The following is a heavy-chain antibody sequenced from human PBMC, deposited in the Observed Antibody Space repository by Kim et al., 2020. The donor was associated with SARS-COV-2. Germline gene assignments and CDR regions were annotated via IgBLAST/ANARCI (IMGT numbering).Heavy chain of an antibody. D-gene: IGHD3-16*01. Sequence: GGSLRLSCAASGFTFSSYAMHWVRQAPGKGLEWVAVISYDGSNKYYADSVKGRFTISRDNSKNTLYLQMNSLRAEDTAVYYCARARGGDYYHGMYVWGQGATFTVSS. V-gene: IGHV3-30-3*01. J-gene: IGHJ6*02. CDR1: GFTFSSYA. CDR2: ISYDGSNK. CDR3: ARARGGDYYHGMYV.